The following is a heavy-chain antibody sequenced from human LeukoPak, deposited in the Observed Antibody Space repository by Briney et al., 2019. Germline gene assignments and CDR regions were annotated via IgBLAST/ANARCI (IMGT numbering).Heavy chain of an antibody. CDR3: VRGTGY. J-gene: IGHJ4*02. V-gene: IGHV3-64D*06. CDR2: ISSNGDNT. CDR1: GFTFSTYV. Sequence: GGSPRLSCSVSGFTFSTYVMHWVRQAPGKGLEYVSAISSNGDNTYYADSVKGRFIISRDNSKNTLYLQMSSLRADDTAVYYCVRGTGYWGQGTLVTVSS.